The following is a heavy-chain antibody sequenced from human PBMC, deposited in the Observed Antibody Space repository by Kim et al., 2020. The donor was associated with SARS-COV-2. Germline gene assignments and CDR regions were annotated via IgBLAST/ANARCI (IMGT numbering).Heavy chain of an antibody. D-gene: IGHD3-22*01. CDR3: AKDLRRSGSCFDY. J-gene: IGHJ4*02. V-gene: IGHV3-23*01. Sequence: YAESGKGRFTISRANSKNALYLQMNSLRAEDTAVYYCAKDLRRSGSCFDYWGQGTLVTVSS.